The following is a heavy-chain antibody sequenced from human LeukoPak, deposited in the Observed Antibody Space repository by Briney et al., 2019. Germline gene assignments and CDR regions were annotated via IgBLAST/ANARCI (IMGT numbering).Heavy chain of an antibody. CDR2: IKQDGSEK. Sequence: GGSLRLSCAASGFTFSSYWKNWVRQAPGKGLEWVANIKQDGSEKYYVDSVKGRFTISRDNAKNSLYLQMNSLRAEDTAVYYCVRAMDVWGQGTTVTVSS. V-gene: IGHV3-7*01. J-gene: IGHJ6*02. CDR3: VRAMDV. CDR1: GFTFSSYW.